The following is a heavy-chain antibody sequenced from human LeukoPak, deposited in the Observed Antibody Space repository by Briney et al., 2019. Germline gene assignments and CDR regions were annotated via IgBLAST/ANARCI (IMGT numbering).Heavy chain of an antibody. CDR2: IYTSGST. J-gene: IGHJ6*03. V-gene: IGHV4-61*02. CDR3: ARGWWELPNYYYYYMDV. D-gene: IGHD1-26*01. Sequence: PSQTLSLTCTVSGGSISSGSYYWSWIRQPAGKGLEWIGRIYTSGSTYYNPSLKSRVSISVDTSKNQFSLKLSSVTAADTAVYYCARGWWELPNYYYYYMDVWGKGTTVTISS. CDR1: GGSISSGSYY.